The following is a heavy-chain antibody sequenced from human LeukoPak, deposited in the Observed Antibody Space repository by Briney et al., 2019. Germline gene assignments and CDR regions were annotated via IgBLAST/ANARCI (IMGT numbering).Heavy chain of an antibody. CDR3: ARDLGDYSFDY. J-gene: IGHJ4*02. D-gene: IGHD2-21*02. CDR2: ISSSGSTI. Sequence: GGSLRLSCAASGFTFSSYEMNWVRQPPGKGLEWVSYISSSGSTIYYADSVKGRFTISRDNAKNSLYLQMNSLRAEDTAVYYCARDLGDYSFDYWGQGTLVTVSS. CDR1: GFTFSSYE. V-gene: IGHV3-48*03.